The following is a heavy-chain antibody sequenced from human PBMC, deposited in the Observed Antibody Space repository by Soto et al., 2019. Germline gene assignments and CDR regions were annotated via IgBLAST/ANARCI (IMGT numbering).Heavy chain of an antibody. CDR3: ARRLNDFWGV. D-gene: IGHD3-3*01. J-gene: IGHJ6*01. CDR2: IYPDGSDT. CDR1: GYTFSNYW. V-gene: IGHV5-51*01. Sequence: PGESLKISCKASGYTFSNYWIAWVRQMPGKGPECVGTIYPDGSDTRYSPSFEGQVTISVDKSITTAYLQWSILKASDTAIYYCARRLNDFWGVWGQVTTVTVCS.